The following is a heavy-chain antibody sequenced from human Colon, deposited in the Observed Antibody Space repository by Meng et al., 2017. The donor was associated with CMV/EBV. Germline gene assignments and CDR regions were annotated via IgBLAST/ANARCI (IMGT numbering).Heavy chain of an antibody. CDR1: GFDFNNYA. J-gene: IGHJ1*01. V-gene: IGHV3-23*01. CDR2: ISGSGGST. D-gene: IGHD3/OR15-3a*01. CDR3: VTIYHAFWGSLGP. Sequence: GESLKISCAASGFDFNNYAMTWVRQAPGKGLEWVSTISGSGGSTNYADSVKGRFTISRDNSRNTVYLQMHSLRGDDTAVYYCVTIYHAFWGSLGPWGQGTLVTVSS.